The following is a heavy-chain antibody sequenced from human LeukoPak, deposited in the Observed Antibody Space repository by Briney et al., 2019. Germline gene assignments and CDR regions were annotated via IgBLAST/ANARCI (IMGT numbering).Heavy chain of an antibody. D-gene: IGHD3-9*01. V-gene: IGHV3-30*02. J-gene: IGHJ4*02. CDR3: AKTTYYDILTGYQRTFYFDY. CDR1: GFTFRTFG. CDR2: IRYDGADK. Sequence: GGSLRLSCAASGFTFRTFGMHWVRHAPGKGLELVAFIRYDGADKFYADSVKGRFTISRDNSKNTAYLQMNSLRAEDTAVYYCAKTTYYDILTGYQRTFYFDYWGQGTLVTVSS.